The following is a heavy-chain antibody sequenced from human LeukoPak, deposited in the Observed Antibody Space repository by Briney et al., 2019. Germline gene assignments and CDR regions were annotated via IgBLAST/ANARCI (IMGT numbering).Heavy chain of an antibody. CDR2: ISYDGSNK. CDR3: AKDEWLAYFDY. Sequence: GRSLRLSCAASGFTFSSYGMHWVRQAPGKGLEWVAVISYDGSNKYYADSVKGRFTISRDNSKNTLYLQMNSLRAEDTAVYYCAKDEWLAYFDYWGQGTLVTVSS. V-gene: IGHV3-30*18. CDR1: GFTFSSYG. J-gene: IGHJ4*02. D-gene: IGHD6-19*01.